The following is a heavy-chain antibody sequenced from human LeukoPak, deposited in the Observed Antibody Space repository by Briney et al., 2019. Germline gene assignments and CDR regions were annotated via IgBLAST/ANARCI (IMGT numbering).Heavy chain of an antibody. D-gene: IGHD3-22*01. J-gene: IGHJ4*02. CDR2: MNPNSGNT. CDR3: ARGPYYYDSSGYDYINY. Sequence: ASVKVSCKASGYTFTSYGIGWVRQATGQGLEWMGWMNPNSGNTGYAQKFQGRVTMTRNTSISTAYMELSSLKSEDTAVYYCARGPYYYDSSGYDYINYWGQGTLVTVSS. V-gene: IGHV1-8*02. CDR1: GYTFTSYG.